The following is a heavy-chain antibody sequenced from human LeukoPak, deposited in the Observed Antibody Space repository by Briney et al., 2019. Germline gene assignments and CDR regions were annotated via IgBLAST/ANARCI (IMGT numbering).Heavy chain of an antibody. CDR2: IRYDGTTI. J-gene: IGHJ4*02. V-gene: IGHV3-30*02. D-gene: IGHD3-22*01. Sequence: GGSLRLSCVASGFTFSNYGIHWVRQAPGKGLEWVRYIRYDGTTIYYADSGKGRFTISRDNSKNTLYLQMNSLRAEDTAVYYCAKDRSYYDSSGYGHWGQGALVTVSS. CDR3: AKDRSYYDSSGYGH. CDR1: GFTFSNYG.